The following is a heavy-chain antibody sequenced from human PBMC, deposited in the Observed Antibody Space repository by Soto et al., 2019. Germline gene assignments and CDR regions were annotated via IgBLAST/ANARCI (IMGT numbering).Heavy chain of an antibody. CDR1: GFIFSDYW. J-gene: IGHJ6*02. Sequence: GGALRLSCAASGFIFSDYWMSWVGQAPGKGLEWVANIKEDGSEKHYVDAAKGRFTLSSDTAKNSLYLQMNSLRAADTAVYFCGSDMDVWGQGTTVTVSS. V-gene: IGHV3-7*05. CDR3: GSDMDV. CDR2: IKEDGSEK.